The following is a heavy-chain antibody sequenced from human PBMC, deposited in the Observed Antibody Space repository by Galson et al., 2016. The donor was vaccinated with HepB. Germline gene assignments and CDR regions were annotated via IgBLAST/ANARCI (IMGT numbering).Heavy chain of an antibody. V-gene: IGHV3-33*08. CDR2: IWYDGSNQ. D-gene: IGHD3-16*01. CDR3: ARDAFPDDACDI. Sequence: SLRLSCAASGFTFSTYAMSWVRQAPGKGLEWVAVIWYDGSNQYYADSVKGRFTISRDISKNTLYLQMNSLRAEDTALYYCARDAFPDDACDIWGQGTMVTVSS. CDR1: GFTFSTYA. J-gene: IGHJ3*02.